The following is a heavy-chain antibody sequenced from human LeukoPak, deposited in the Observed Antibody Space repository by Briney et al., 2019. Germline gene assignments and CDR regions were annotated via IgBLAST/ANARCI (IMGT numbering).Heavy chain of an antibody. CDR2: ITHSGST. D-gene: IGHD6-6*01. J-gene: IGHJ4*02. Sequence: SETLSLTCAVYGGSFSDYYWSWIRQPPGKGLEWIGEITHSGSTNYNPSLKSRVTISVDTSNKQFSLRLSSVIAADTAVYYCARGHPPPYSSSSYFDSWGQGTLVTVSS. CDR3: ARGHPPPYSSSSYFDS. V-gene: IGHV4-34*01. CDR1: GGSFSDYY.